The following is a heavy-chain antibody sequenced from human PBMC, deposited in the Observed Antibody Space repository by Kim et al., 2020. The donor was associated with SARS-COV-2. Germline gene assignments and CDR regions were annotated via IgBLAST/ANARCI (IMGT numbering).Heavy chain of an antibody. CDR1: GFTFSSYA. V-gene: IGHV3-23*01. J-gene: IGHJ4*02. D-gene: IGHD3-10*01. CDR3: AKDTSMIRGVISHVDY. Sequence: GGSLRLSCVASGFTFSSYAMSWVRQAPGKGLEWVSGVTGDRTYHADSVKGRFTISRDNSKNTLYLQMNSLRAEDTAVYYCAKDTSMIRGVISHVDYWGQGTLVTVSS. CDR2: VTGDRT.